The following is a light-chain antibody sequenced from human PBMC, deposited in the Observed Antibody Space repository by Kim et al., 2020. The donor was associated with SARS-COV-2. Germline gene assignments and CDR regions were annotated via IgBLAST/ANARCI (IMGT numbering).Light chain of an antibody. CDR2: DAF. J-gene: IGKJ1*01. CDR1: QSVSGW. CDR3: QQYDNYPRT. Sequence: ASVGDRGSITCRASQSVSGWLAWYQQKPGRAPKVIIYDAFTLESGVPSRFSGNGSGTEFTLAISSLQPDDFATYYCQQYDNYPRTFGQGTKVDIK. V-gene: IGKV1-5*01.